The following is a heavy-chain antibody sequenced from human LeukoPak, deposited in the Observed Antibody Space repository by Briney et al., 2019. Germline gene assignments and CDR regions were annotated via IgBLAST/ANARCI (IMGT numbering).Heavy chain of an antibody. J-gene: IGHJ5*02. CDR3: ARGIAARRYWFDP. D-gene: IGHD6-6*01. CDR1: GYSISSGYY. V-gene: IGHV4-38-2*02. Sequence: SETLSLTCTVSGYSISSGYYWGWIRQPPGKGLEWIGSIYHSGSTYYNPSLKSRVTISVDTSKNQFSLKLSSVTAADTAVYYCARGIAARRYWFDPWGQGTLVTVSS. CDR2: IYHSGST.